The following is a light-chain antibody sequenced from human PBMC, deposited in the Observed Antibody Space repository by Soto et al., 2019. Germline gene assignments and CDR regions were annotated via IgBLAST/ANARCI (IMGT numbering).Light chain of an antibody. J-gene: IGKJ3*01. Sequence: EVVLTQSPDTLSLSPGERATLSCRASQSVSSFLAWYQQKPGQAPRLLIYDASNRATGIPARFSGSGSGTAFTLTISSLEPEDFAVYYCQHRSSWPGAFGPGTKVDIK. CDR2: DAS. V-gene: IGKV3-11*01. CDR3: QHRSSWPGA. CDR1: QSVSSF.